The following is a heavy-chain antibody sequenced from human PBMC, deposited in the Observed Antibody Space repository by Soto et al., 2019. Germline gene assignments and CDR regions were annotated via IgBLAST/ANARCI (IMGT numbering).Heavy chain of an antibody. V-gene: IGHV3-23*01. J-gene: IGHJ6*02. CDR3: AKDSSSWSSNYYYYGMDV. CDR2: VSGIGSST. D-gene: IGHD6-13*01. CDR1: GFTVSSYA. Sequence: GGSLRLSGAASGFTVSSYALSWVRQAPGKGLEWVSAVSGIGSSTYYADSVKGRFTISRDNSKNTLFLQMNSLRAEDTAVYYCAKDSSSWSSNYYYYGMDVWGQGTTVTVSS.